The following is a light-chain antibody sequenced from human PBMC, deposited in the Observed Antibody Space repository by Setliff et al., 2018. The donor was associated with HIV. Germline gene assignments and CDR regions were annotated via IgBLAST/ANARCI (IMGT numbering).Light chain of an antibody. CDR2: DAS. CDR3: QQFNSFPHIA. J-gene: IGKJ5*01. V-gene: IGKV1-13*02. Sequence: AVHLTQSPSSLSLSLGDRVTITCRASQDLSGALAWYQQRPGKPPKLLIYDASTLKEGVPSRFTGSGSGTDFTLTISSLQPEDFATYYCQQFNSFPHIAFGQGTRWRL. CDR1: QDLSGA.